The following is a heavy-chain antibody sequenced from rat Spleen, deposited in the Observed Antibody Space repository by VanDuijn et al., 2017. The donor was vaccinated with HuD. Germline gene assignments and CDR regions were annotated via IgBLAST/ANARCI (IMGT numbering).Heavy chain of an antibody. D-gene: IGHD1-11*01. CDR2: INKDSSTI. J-gene: IGHJ2*01. CDR3: ARGPYYGGYPDSLDY. Sequence: EVKLVESGGGLVQPGRSLKLSCSASGFNFNDHWMGWVRQAPGKGLEWIGHINKDSSTINYIASLKDKFTISRDNAQNTLYLQMSKLGSEDTAIYPCARGPYYGGYPDSLDYWGQGVMVTGSS. V-gene: IGHV4-2*01. CDR1: GFNFNDHW.